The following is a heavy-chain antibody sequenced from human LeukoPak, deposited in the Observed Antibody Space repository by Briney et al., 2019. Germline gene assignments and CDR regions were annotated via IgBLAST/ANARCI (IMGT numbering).Heavy chain of an antibody. D-gene: IGHD6-19*01. V-gene: IGHV1-69*04. CDR3: ARRAIKYRSGPDYFDF. Sequence: APVKVSCKASGGTFSSYAINWVRQAPGQGLEWMGRIIPIFGITNYAHKFQGRVTITADKSTSTAYMELSSLRSEDTAVFYCARRAIKYRSGPDYFDFWGQGTLVTVSS. CDR2: IIPIFGIT. J-gene: IGHJ4*02. CDR1: GGTFSSYA.